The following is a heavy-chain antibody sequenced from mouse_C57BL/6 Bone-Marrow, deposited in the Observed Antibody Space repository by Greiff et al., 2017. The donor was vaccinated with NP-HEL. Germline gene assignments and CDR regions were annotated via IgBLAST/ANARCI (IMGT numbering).Heavy chain of an antibody. J-gene: IGHJ1*03. D-gene: IGHD1-1*01. CDR2: IRSKSNNYAT. CDR1: GFSFNTYA. Sequence: EVQLVESGGGLVQPKGSLKLSCAASGFSFNTYAMNWVRQAPGKGLEWVARIRSKSNNYATYYADSVKDRFTISRDDSESMLYLQMNNLKTEDTAMYYCVREDRTVVATYWYFDVWGTGTTVTVSS. CDR3: VREDRTVVATYWYFDV. V-gene: IGHV10-1*01.